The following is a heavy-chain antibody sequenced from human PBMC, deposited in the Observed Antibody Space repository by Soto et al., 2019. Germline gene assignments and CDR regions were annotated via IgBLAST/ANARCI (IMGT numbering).Heavy chain of an antibody. CDR2: IYWDDDK. D-gene: IGHD4-17*01. Sequence: QIPLKESGPTLVRPAQTLTLTCAFSGFSLTTYDMGVAWIRQPPGKALEWLALIYWDDDKRYSPSLTYRLAVFKAPCRIQVVLTTTNVDPGDTATYFCAHAGDYVLLTFDHWGPGILFNFSS. CDR1: GFSLTTYDMG. V-gene: IGHV2-5*02. CDR3: AHAGDYVLLTFDH. J-gene: IGHJ4*02.